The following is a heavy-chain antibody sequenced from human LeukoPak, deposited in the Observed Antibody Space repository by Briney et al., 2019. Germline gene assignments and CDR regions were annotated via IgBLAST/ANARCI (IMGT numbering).Heavy chain of an antibody. J-gene: IGHJ4*02. Sequence: GGSLRLSCAASGFTFSSYAMSWVRQAPGKGLDWFSAISGSGGSTYYADSVKGRFTISRDNSKNTLYLQMNSLRAEDTAVYYCANMALRCYFDYWGQGTLVTVSS. CDR1: GFTFSSYA. D-gene: IGHD5-24*01. CDR2: ISGSGGST. CDR3: ANMALRCYFDY. V-gene: IGHV3-23*01.